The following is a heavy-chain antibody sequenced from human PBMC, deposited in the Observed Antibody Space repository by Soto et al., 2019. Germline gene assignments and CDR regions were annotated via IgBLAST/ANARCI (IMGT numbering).Heavy chain of an antibody. CDR1: GYSFSNFY. D-gene: IGHD2-15*01. CDR3: ARGAVVVPNGLIAGMDV. V-gene: IGHV1-46*01. Sequence: GASVKVSCKPSGYSFSNFYVHWVRQAPGQGPEWMGIINPSSGTTSYTQKFQERVTMTRDTSMSTVYMELSRLRSEDTAVYCCARGAVVVPNGLIAGMDVWGLGTTVTVSS. J-gene: IGHJ6*02. CDR2: INPSSGTT.